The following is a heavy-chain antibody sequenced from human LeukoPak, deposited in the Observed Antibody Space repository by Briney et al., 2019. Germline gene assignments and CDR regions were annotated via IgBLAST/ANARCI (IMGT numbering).Heavy chain of an antibody. J-gene: IGHJ3*02. Sequence: GSLRLSCAASGFTFSSYWSWIRQPPGKGLEWIGYIYYSGSTNYNPSLKSRVTISVDTSKNQFSLKLSSVTAADTAVYYCARGDSGYDWYAFDIWGQGTMVTVSS. CDR1: GFTFSSY. CDR2: IYYSGST. D-gene: IGHD5-12*01. CDR3: ARGDSGYDWYAFDI. V-gene: IGHV4-59*01.